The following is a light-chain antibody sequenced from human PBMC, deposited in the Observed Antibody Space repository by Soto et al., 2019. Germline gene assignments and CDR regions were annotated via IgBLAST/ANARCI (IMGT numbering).Light chain of an antibody. CDR2: EVV. V-gene: IGLV2-8*01. J-gene: IGLJ1*01. CDR3: KSYAGSNTYV. Sequence: QSVLTQPPSASWSPGQSVTISSTGTKNAIGVYDFVSWYQHHPGKAPRLIIYEVVQRPSGVPDRFSGSKSGNTASLTVSGLQAADEADYFCKSYAGSNTYVFGSGTKVTVL. CDR1: KNAIGVYDF.